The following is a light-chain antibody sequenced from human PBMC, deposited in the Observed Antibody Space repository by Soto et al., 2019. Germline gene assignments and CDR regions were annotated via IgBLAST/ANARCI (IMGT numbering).Light chain of an antibody. CDR3: SSYTRSSTLGV. V-gene: IGLV2-14*01. J-gene: IGLJ2*01. CDR2: EVS. Sequence: QSALTQPASVSGSPGQSITISCTGTSSDVGGYNYVSWYQQHPGKAPKLMIYEVSNRPSGISNRFSGSKSGNTASLTISGLQAEDEADYYCSSYTRSSTLGVFGRGTKLTVL. CDR1: SSDVGGYNY.